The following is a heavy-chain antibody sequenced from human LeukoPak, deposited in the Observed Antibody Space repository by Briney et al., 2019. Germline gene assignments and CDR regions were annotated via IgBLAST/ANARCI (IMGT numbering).Heavy chain of an antibody. V-gene: IGHV1-2*02. D-gene: IGHD2-8*01. Sequence: GASVKVSCKASGYTFTGYYMHWVRQAPGQGLEWMGWINPNSGGTNYAQKFQGRVTMTRDTSISTAYMELSRLRSDDTAVYYCARGYCTNGVCYPFLDYWGQGTLVTVSS. J-gene: IGHJ4*02. CDR1: GYTFTGYY. CDR2: INPNSGGT. CDR3: ARGYCTNGVCYPFLDY.